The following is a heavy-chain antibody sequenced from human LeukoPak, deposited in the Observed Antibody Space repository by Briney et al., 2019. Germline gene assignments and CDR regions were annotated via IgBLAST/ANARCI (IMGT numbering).Heavy chain of an antibody. CDR1: GFTFSDHY. V-gene: IGHV3-72*01. J-gene: IGHJ4*02. Sequence: PGGSLRLSCVASGFTFSDHYMDWVRQAPGKGLEWVGRTRNKAKSYTTEYAASVTGRFTISRDDSKYSLYLQMNSLKTEDTGVYYCARLSSGNYYVDYWGQGTLVTVSS. D-gene: IGHD1-26*01. CDR3: ARLSSGNYYVDY. CDR2: TRNKAKSYTT.